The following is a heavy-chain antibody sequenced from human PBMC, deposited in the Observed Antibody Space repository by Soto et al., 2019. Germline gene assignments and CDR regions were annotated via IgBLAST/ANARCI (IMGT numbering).Heavy chain of an antibody. CDR2: ISAYNGNT. CDR3: ARDSPRYCSSTSCPPNYYYGMDV. Sequence: SVKVSCKDSCYSFTSYGISWVRQAPGQGLEWMGWISAYNGNTNYAQKLQGRVTMTTDTSTSTAYMELRSLRSDDTAVYYCARDSPRYCSSTSCPPNYYYGMDVWGQGTTVTVSS. CDR1: CYSFTSYG. J-gene: IGHJ6*02. D-gene: IGHD2-2*01. V-gene: IGHV1-18*01.